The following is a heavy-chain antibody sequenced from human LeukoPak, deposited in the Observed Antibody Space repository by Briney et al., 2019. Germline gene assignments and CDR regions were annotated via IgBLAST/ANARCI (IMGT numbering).Heavy chain of an antibody. V-gene: IGHV3-30*18. Sequence: PGGSLRLSCAASGFTFSSYGMHWVRQAPAKGLEWVAVISYDGSNKYYADSVKGRFTISRDNSKNTLYLQMNSLRAEDTAVYYCAKGGYSPPNYWGQGTLVTVSS. J-gene: IGHJ4*02. D-gene: IGHD5-12*01. CDR3: AKGGYSPPNY. CDR1: GFTFSSYG. CDR2: ISYDGSNK.